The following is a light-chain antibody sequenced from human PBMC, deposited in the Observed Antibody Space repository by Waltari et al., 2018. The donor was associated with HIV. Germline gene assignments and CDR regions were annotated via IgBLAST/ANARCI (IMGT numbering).Light chain of an antibody. CDR1: GRDVGSYNL. CDR3: CSYAGSSTYWV. V-gene: IGLV2-23*02. CDR2: AVI. Sequence: QYDLTQPASVSGSPGQSITISCTGTGRDVGSYNLVYWDQQHPGKATKLMIYAVIKRPPGGSTRLSGSKSGTTASLTISGLQAEDVADYSCCSYAGSSTYWVFGGLSKLTVL. J-gene: IGLJ3*02.